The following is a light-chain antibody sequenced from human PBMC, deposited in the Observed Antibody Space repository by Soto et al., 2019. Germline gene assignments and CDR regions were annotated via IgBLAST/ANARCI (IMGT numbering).Light chain of an antibody. V-gene: IGLV2-14*01. J-gene: IGLJ1*01. Sequence: QSVLTQPASVSGSPGQSITISCTGTSSDVSSYNYVSWYQQHPGKAPKLMIYGVNNRPSGVSNRFSGSKSGNTASLTISGLQADDEADYYCSSYTTSSALQVFGTGTKLTVL. CDR1: SSDVSSYNY. CDR2: GVN. CDR3: SSYTTSSALQV.